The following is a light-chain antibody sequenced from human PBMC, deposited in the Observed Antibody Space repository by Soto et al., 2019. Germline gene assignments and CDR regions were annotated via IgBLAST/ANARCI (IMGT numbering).Light chain of an antibody. CDR1: QTTSIY. CDR2: AAS. V-gene: IGKV1-39*01. J-gene: IGKJ1*01. CDR3: QQSYRAPPT. Sequence: DNQLTQSPLSLPASLGDRVTITCRSSQTTSIYLNWYQHKPGKAPRLLIYAASNLQSGVPSRFSGSGSGTEFTLTISSLQPEDFATYYCQQSYRAPPTFRQGTKVEIK.